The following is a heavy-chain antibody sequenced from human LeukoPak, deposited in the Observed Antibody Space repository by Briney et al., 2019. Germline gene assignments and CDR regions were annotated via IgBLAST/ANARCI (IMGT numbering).Heavy chain of an antibody. V-gene: IGHV3-30*02. CDR1: GFTFSNYG. CDR3: AKDRGYHYDSSGYYRMDAFDI. J-gene: IGHJ3*02. CDR2: IRYDEINK. Sequence: PGGSLRLSCAASGFTFSNYGMHWVRRAPGKGLEWVAFIRYDEINKYYADSVKGRFTISRDSSKNTLYLQMNSLRAEDTAVYYCAKDRGYHYDSSGYYRMDAFDIWGQGTMVTASS. D-gene: IGHD3-22*01.